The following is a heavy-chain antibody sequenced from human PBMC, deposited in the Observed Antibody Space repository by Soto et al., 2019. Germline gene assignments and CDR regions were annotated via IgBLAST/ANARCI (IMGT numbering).Heavy chain of an antibody. Sequence: SETLSLTCTVSGGSISSGNYFWSWIRQHPGKDLEWIGYMHYSGKAYYNPSLKIRVSISVETSKNHFPLTLSSITAADTAVYSCAREVIEAADADAFDIWDQGTLVTVS. CDR1: GGSISSGNYF. J-gene: IGHJ3*02. V-gene: IGHV4-31*03. D-gene: IGHD6-13*01. CDR2: MHYSGKA. CDR3: AREVIEAADADAFDI.